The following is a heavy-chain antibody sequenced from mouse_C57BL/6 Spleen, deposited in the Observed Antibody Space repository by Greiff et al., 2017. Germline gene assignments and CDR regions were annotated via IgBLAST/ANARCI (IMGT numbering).Heavy chain of an antibody. D-gene: IGHD2-5*01. J-gene: IGHJ1*03. V-gene: IGHV2-6-1*01. CDR3: ARHPRYSNYWYFDV. CDR1: GFSLTSYG. CDR2: IWSDGST. Sequence: LQESGPGLVAPSQSLSITCTVSGFSLTSYGVHWVRQPPGTGLEWLVVIWSDGSTTYNSALKSILRISKDNSKSQVFLKMNCLQTDDTAMYYWARHPRYSNYWYFDVWGTGTTVTVAS.